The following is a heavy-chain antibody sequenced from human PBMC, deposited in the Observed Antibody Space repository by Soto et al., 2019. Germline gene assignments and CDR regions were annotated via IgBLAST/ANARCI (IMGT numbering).Heavy chain of an antibody. V-gene: IGHV3-53*01. J-gene: IGHJ3*02. Sequence: EVQLVESGGGLFQPGGSLRISCAGSGLSVSWEYISWVRQPPGKGLEWVSIIYRGGGTYYADSAKGRCIISRDASKNMVFLQVNNLRAEDTAIYYCARRDDSEAFDIWDQGTTVTVSS. CDR1: GLSVSWEY. CDR3: ARRDDSEAFDI. CDR2: IYRGGGT. D-gene: IGHD5-18*01.